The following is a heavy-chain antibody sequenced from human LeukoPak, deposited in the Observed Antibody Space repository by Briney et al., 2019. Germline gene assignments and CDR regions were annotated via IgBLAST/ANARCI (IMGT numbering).Heavy chain of an antibody. CDR1: GFTFGDHA. CDR3: SRGPIQLWLQSGMDV. Sequence: QPGRSLRLSCTASGFTFGDHAMSWVRQAPGKGLEWVGFIRSKAYGGTTEYAASVKGRFTISREDSKSIAYLQMNSLKTEDTAVYFCSRGPIQLWLQSGMDVWGQGTTVIVSS. J-gene: IGHJ6*02. D-gene: IGHD5-18*01. V-gene: IGHV3-49*04. CDR2: IRSKAYGGTT.